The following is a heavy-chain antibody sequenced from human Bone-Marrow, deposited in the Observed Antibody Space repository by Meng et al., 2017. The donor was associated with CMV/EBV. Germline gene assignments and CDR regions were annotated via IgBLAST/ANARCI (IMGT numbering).Heavy chain of an antibody. V-gene: IGHV1-46*01. CDR2: INPSGGST. CDR3: AKRIGTVAVIVDFNHDYYGMYV. Sequence: ASVKVSCKASGYTFTSYYMHWVRQAPGQGLEWMGIINPSGGSTSYAQKYQGRVTMTRDTSTNTAYMELSSLRSGDTAVYYCAKRIGTVAVIVDFNHDYYGMYVWGQGTTVTVSS. D-gene: IGHD6-19*01. J-gene: IGHJ6*02. CDR1: GYTFTSYY.